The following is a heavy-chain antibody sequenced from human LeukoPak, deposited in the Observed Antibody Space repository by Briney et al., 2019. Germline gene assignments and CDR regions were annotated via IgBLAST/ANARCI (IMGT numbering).Heavy chain of an antibody. CDR2: ISAYNGNT. CDR1: GYTFTSYG. Sequence: ASGKVSCKASGYTFTSYGISWVRQAPGQGLEWMGWISAYNGNTNYAQKLQGRVTMTTDTSTSTAYMELRSLRSDDTAVYYCARDFGIVGPSGLDYWGQGTLVTVSS. J-gene: IGHJ4*02. CDR3: ARDFGIVGPSGLDY. D-gene: IGHD1-26*01. V-gene: IGHV1-18*01.